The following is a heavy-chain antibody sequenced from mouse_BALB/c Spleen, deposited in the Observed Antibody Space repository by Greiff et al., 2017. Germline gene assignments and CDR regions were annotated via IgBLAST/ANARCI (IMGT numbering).Heavy chain of an antibody. CDR2: IRNKANGYTT. CDR3: ARDNYDGYYADY. J-gene: IGHJ2*01. V-gene: IGHV7-3*02. D-gene: IGHD2-3*01. CDR1: GFTFTDYY. Sequence: EVKLVESGGGLVQPGGSLRLSCATSGFTFTDYYMSWVRQPPGKALEWLGFIRNKANGYTTEYSASVKGRFTISRDNSQSILYLQMNTLRAEDSATYYCARDNYDGYYADYWGQGTTLTVSS.